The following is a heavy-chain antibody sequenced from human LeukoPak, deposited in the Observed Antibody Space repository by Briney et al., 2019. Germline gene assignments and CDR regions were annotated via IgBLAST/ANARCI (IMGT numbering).Heavy chain of an antibody. J-gene: IGHJ6*03. Sequence: SETLSLTCTVSGGSISSYYWSWIRQPAGKGLEWIGRIYTSGSTNYNPSLKSRVTMSVDTSKNQFSLKLSSVTAADTAVYYCARSSSYYDILTGYYYYYYMDVWGKGTAVTISS. V-gene: IGHV4-4*07. CDR1: GGSISSYY. D-gene: IGHD3-9*01. CDR2: IYTSGST. CDR3: ARSSSYYDILTGYYYYYYMDV.